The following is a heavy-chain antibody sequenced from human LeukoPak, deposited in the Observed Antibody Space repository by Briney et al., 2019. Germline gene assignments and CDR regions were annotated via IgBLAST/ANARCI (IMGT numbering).Heavy chain of an antibody. J-gene: IGHJ4*02. CDR3: ARDAGQATPFDY. D-gene: IGHD2-15*01. CDR2: IRRDGTT. Sequence: PGGSLRLSCTASAFTVSSYWIHWVRQAPGKGLVWVSLIRRDGTTSFAASVQGRFTISRDNARNTLCLQMNSLAAEDTAVYYCARDAGQATPFDYWGPGTLVTVSS. V-gene: IGHV3-74*01. CDR1: AFTVSSYW.